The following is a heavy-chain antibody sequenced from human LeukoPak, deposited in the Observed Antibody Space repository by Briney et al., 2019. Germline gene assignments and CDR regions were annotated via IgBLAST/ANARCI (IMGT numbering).Heavy chain of an antibody. CDR3: AKGAGDMDV. CDR1: GFIFGDYA. Sequence: GGSLRLSCAASGFIFGDYAMHWVRQAPGKGLEWVSGISGNSGSIGYADSVKGRLTISRDNAKNSLYLQMNSLRPEDTALYYCAKGAGDMDVWGKGTTVTVSS. V-gene: IGHV3-9*01. CDR2: ISGNSGSI. D-gene: IGHD1-14*01. J-gene: IGHJ6*03.